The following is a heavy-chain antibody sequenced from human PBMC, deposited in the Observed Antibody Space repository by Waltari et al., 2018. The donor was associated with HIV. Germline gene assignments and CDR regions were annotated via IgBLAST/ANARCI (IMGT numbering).Heavy chain of an antibody. CDR1: GFTFISYA. J-gene: IGHJ4*02. CDR3: VKDQGSYMGWGDL. D-gene: IGHD1-26*01. Sequence: EVQLLESGGGLVQPGGSLTLSCAASGFTFISYAMYWVRQAPGKGLEWVSYISTRGKTAYYTDSVKGRFTTSRDNSRNTLYLHMASLRAEDTALYYCVKDQGSYMGWGDLWGQGTPVTVSS. CDR2: ISTRGKTA. V-gene: IGHV3-23*01.